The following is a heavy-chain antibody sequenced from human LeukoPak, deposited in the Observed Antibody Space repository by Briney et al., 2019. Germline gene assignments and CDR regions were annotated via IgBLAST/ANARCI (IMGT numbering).Heavy chain of an antibody. CDR3: ARVVKGAARLDY. D-gene: IGHD4-23*01. CDR1: GGSISSYY. CDR2: IYYSGST. J-gene: IGHJ4*02. Sequence: SETLSLTCTVSGGSISSYYWSWIRQPPGKGLEWIGYIYYSGSTNYNPSLKSRVTISVDTSKNQFSLKLSSVTAADTAVYYCARVVKGAARLDYWGQGTLVTVSS. V-gene: IGHV4-59*08.